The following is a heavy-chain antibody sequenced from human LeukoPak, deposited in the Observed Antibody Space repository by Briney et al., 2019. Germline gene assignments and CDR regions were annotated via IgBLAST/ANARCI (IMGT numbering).Heavy chain of an antibody. D-gene: IGHD2-15*01. V-gene: IGHV1-8*01. J-gene: IGHJ4*02. CDR1: GYTFTSYD. CDR2: MNPKSGNT. Sequence: ASVKVSCKASGYTFTSYDINWVRQATGQGLEWMGWMNPKSGNTGYAQKFQGRVTMTRNTSISTAYMELSSLRSEDTAVYYCARTFSCSGGSCYSPFDYWGQGTLVTVSS. CDR3: ARTFSCSGGSCYSPFDY.